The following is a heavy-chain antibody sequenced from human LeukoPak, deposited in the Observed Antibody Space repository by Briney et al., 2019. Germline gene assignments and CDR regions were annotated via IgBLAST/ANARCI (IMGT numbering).Heavy chain of an antibody. Sequence: PSQTLSLTCTVSGGSISSGSYYWSWIRQPAGKGLEWIGRIYTSGSTNYNPSLKSRVTMSVDTSKNQFSLKLSSVTAADTAVYYCARDLRGYLDYWGQGTLVTVSS. CDR1: GGSISSGSYY. D-gene: IGHD3-22*01. CDR2: IYTSGST. J-gene: IGHJ4*02. CDR3: ARDLRGYLDY. V-gene: IGHV4-61*02.